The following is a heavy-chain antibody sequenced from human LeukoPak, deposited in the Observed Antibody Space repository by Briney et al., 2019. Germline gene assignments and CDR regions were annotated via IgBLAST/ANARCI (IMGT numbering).Heavy chain of an antibody. D-gene: IGHD6-6*01. J-gene: IGHJ5*02. V-gene: IGHV1-69*13. Sequence: GASVKVSCKASGGTFSNFAINWVRQAPGQGLEWMGGIIPIFGTANYAQKFQGRVTITADESTSTAYMELSSLRAEDTAVYYCARDSIAARPLWVSWFVPWGQGALVTVSS. CDR1: GGTFSNFA. CDR3: ARDSIAARPLWVSWFVP. CDR2: IIPIFGTA.